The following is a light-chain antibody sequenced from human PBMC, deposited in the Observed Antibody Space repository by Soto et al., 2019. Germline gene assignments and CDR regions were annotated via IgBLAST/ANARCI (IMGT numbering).Light chain of an antibody. CDR2: GNS. Sequence: QSVLTQPPSVSGAPRQRVTISCTGSSSNIGAGYDVHWYQQLPGTAPKLLIYGNSNRPSGVPDRFSGSKSGTSASLAITGLQAEDEADYYCQSYDSSLSGWKVFGGGTKLTVL. V-gene: IGLV1-40*01. CDR3: QSYDSSLSGWKV. J-gene: IGLJ2*01. CDR1: SSNIGAGYD.